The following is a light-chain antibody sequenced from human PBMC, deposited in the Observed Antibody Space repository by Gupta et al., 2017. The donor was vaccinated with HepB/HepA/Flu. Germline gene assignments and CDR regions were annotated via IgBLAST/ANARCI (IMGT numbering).Light chain of an antibody. CDR3: SADTSRSTV. Sequence: HSALTQSATVAGSPRQSITISCTGTSSDSITYKYFSWYQQHPGKAPKVLISDDSDRASAVSVRFSSSKSSTTAYLTISGFQAEDEDDYYSSADTSRSTVFGGGTKLTVL. CDR2: DDS. J-gene: IGLJ3*02. CDR1: SSDSITYKY. V-gene: IGLV2-14*01.